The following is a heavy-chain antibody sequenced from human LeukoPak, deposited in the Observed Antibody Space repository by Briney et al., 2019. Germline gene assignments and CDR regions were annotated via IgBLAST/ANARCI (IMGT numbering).Heavy chain of an antibody. V-gene: IGHV3-23*01. CDR1: GFTFSSYA. CDR3: ARAHSSSWQNYYYGMDV. D-gene: IGHD6-13*01. Sequence: PGGSLRLSCAASGFTFSSYAMSWVRQAPGKGLEWVSGISGSGGSTYYVDSVKGRFTISRDNSKNTLYLQMNSLRAEDTAVYYCARAHSSSWQNYYYGMDVWGQGTTVTVSS. CDR2: ISGSGGST. J-gene: IGHJ6*02.